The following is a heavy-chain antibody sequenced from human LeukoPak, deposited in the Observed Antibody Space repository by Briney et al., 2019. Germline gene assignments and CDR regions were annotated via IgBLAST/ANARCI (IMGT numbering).Heavy chain of an antibody. V-gene: IGHV1-8*01. CDR1: GYTFTIYD. CDR3: ARISDYYDSSGYSLDDY. Sequence: ASVNVSCTSSGYTFTIYDINWVRQATGQGLGWMGWMNPNSGNTGYAQKFQGRVTMTRNTSISTAYMELSSLRSEDTAVYYCARISDYYDSSGYSLDDYWGQGTLVTVSS. D-gene: IGHD3-22*01. CDR2: MNPNSGNT. J-gene: IGHJ4*02.